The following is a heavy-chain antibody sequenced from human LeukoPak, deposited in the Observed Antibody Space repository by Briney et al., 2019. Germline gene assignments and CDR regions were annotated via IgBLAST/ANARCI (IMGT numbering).Heavy chain of an antibody. CDR2: ISYDGSNK. J-gene: IGHJ4*02. D-gene: IGHD1-26*01. Sequence: GGSLRLSCAASGFTFSSHAMHWVRQAPGKGLEWVAVISYDGSNKYYADSVKGRFTISRDNSKNTLYLQMNSLRAEGTAVYYCARVESRWELGLSDYWGQGTLVTVSS. CDR3: ARVESRWELGLSDY. V-gene: IGHV3-30-3*01. CDR1: GFTFSSHA.